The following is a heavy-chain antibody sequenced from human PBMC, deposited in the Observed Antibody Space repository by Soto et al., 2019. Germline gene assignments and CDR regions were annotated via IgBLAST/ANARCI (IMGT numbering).Heavy chain of an antibody. V-gene: IGHV4-31*03. Sequence: PSETLSLTCTVSGGSISSGGYYWSWIRQHPGKGLEWIGYIYYSGSTYYNPSLKSRVTISGDTSKNQFSLKLSSVTAADTAVYYCARVEYSGYPRIWGQGTLVTVSS. CDR1: GGSISSGGYY. CDR3: ARVEYSGYPRI. D-gene: IGHD5-12*01. CDR2: IYYSGST. J-gene: IGHJ4*02.